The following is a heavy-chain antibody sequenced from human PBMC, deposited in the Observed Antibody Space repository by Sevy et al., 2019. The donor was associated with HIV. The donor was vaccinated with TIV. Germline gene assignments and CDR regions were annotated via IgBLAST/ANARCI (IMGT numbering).Heavy chain of an antibody. CDR3: IRSRLLGYTAMVLDY. CDR2: MRSKAFAGTK. V-gene: IGHV3-49*04. CDR1: GFTLGDYA. Sequence: GGSLRLSCTTSGFTLGDYAMSWVRQAPGKGLEWVGFMRSKAFAGTKEYAASVKGRFTISTDDSKASAHLQMNSLRTEDTGVYYGIRSRLLGYTAMVLDYWGQGTLVTVSS. D-gene: IGHD5-18*01. J-gene: IGHJ4*02.